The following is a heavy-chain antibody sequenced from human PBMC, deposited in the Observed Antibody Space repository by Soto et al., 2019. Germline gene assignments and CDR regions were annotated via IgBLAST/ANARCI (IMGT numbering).Heavy chain of an antibody. CDR3: ARHGSVTMVRGVYSDY. Sequence: PGESLKISCKGSGYSFTSYWIGWVRQMPGKGLEWMGIIYPGDSDTRYSPSFQGQVTISADKSISTAYLQWSSLKASDTAMYYCARHGSVTMVRGVYSDYWGQGTLVTVSS. D-gene: IGHD3-10*01. CDR2: IYPGDSDT. V-gene: IGHV5-51*01. CDR1: GYSFTSYW. J-gene: IGHJ4*02.